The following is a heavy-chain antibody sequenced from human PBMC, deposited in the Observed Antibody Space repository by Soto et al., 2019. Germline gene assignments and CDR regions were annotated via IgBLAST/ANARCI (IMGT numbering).Heavy chain of an antibody. CDR2: ISSNGGST. V-gene: IGHV3-64*01. CDR1: GFTFSSYA. J-gene: IGHJ4*02. D-gene: IGHD5-12*01. CDR3: ARSDVEMATISAY. Sequence: EVQLVESGGGLVQPGGSLRLSCAASGFTFSSYAMHWVRQAPGKGLEYVSAISSNGGSTYYANSVKGRFTISRDNSKNTLYLQMGSLRAEDMAVYYCARSDVEMATISAYWGQGTLVTVSS.